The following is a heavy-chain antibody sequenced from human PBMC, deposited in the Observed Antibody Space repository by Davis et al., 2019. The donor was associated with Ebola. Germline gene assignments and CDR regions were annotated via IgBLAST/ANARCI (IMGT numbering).Heavy chain of an antibody. CDR2: VFPSGNK. J-gene: IGHJ4*01. V-gene: IGHV4-59*01. CDR3: ARGAKGLFGSVLEMFDY. CDR1: GDSIYAYY. Sequence: PSETLSLTCTVSGDSIYAYYYWRWVRQPPGKGLEWIGSVFPSGNKNYNPSLKSRASMSIDTSKRQFSLRLNSLIAADTAVYFCARGAKGLFGSVLEMFDYWGHGTLVTVSS. D-gene: IGHD5-24*01.